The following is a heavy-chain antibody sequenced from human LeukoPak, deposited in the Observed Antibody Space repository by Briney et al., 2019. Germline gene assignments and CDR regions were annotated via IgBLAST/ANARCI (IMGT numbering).Heavy chain of an antibody. D-gene: IGHD6-6*01. CDR3: TRGEEYSSSYPYYGMDV. CDR1: GFTFGDYA. CDR2: IRSKAYGGTT. Sequence: GGSLRLSCTASGFTFGDYAMSWVRQAPGKGLEWVGFIRSKAYGGTTEYAASVKGRFTIPRDDSKSIAYLQMNSLKTEDTAVYYCTRGEEYSSSYPYYGMDVWGQGTTVTVSS. J-gene: IGHJ6*02. V-gene: IGHV3-49*04.